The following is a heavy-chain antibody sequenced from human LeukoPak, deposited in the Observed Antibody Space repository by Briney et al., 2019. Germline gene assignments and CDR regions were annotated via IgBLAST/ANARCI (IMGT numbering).Heavy chain of an antibody. CDR3: ARHREDWGFDS. CDR2: IYYSGST. D-gene: IGHD7-27*01. J-gene: IGHJ4*02. V-gene: IGHV4-59*08. CDR1: GGSISSYF. Sequence: SETLSLTCTVSGGSISSYFWNWIRQPPGTGLEWIGYIYYSGSTNYNPSLNSRVTISVDTSKNQFSLKLSSVTAADTAVYYCARHREDWGFDSWGQGTLVSVSS.